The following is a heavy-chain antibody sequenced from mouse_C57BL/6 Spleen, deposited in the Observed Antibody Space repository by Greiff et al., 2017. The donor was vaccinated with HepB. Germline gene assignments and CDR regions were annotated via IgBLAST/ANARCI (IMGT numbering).Heavy chain of an antibody. CDR2: ISYDGSN. J-gene: IGHJ4*01. CDR1: GYSITSGYY. D-gene: IGHD2-4*01. V-gene: IGHV3-6*01. Sequence: DVQLVESGPGLVKPSQSLSLTCSVTGYSITSGYYWNWIRQFPGNKLEWMGYISYDGSNNYNPSLKNRISITRDTSKNQFFLKLNSVTTEDTATYYCAREGGYDYDLYYAMDYWGQGTSVTVSS. CDR3: AREGGYDYDLYYAMDY.